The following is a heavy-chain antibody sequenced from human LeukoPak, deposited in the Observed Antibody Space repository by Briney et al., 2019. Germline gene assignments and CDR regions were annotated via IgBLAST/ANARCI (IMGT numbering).Heavy chain of an antibody. CDR3: ARYSSSWYSYTTWDYYYMDV. J-gene: IGHJ6*03. Sequence: GGSLRLSCAASGFIFSRYRMHWVRQDPGKGLVWVSGINSDGSSTNYADSVKGRFTISRDNAKNSLYLQMNSLRAEDTAVYYCARYSSSWYSYTTWDYYYMDVWGKGTTVTISS. D-gene: IGHD6-13*01. CDR2: INSDGSST. CDR1: GFIFSRYR. V-gene: IGHV3-74*01.